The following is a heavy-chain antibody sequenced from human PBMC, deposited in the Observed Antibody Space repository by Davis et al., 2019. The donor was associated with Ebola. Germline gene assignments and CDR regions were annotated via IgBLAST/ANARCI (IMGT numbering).Heavy chain of an antibody. CDR2: INPNFGGK. CDR3: ARGHTYGRWDDWFDP. CDR1: GYTFTGYY. V-gene: IGHV1-2*06. J-gene: IGHJ5*02. D-gene: IGHD4-17*01. Sequence: AASVKVSCKASGYTFTGYYMHWVRQAPGQGLEWMGRINPNFGGKIYAQKFQDRVTLTIETSINTAYMELDRLRSDDTAVYYCARGHTYGRWDDWFDPWGQGTLVTVSS.